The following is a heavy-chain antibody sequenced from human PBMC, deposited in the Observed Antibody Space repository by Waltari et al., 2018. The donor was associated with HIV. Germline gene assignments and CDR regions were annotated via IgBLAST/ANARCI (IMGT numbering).Heavy chain of an antibody. CDR2: ISYDRSNK. V-gene: IGHV3-30*18. D-gene: IGHD2-21*02. CDR1: GVTFSSYG. CDR3: AKEVVVTATEGVDY. Sequence: QVQLVESGGGVVQPGRSLRLSCAASGVTFSSYGMHWVRQAPGKGLEWVAVISYDRSNKYYADSVKGRFTISRDNSKHTLYLQMNSLRAEDTAVYYCAKEVVVTATEGVDYWGQGTLVTVSS. J-gene: IGHJ4*02.